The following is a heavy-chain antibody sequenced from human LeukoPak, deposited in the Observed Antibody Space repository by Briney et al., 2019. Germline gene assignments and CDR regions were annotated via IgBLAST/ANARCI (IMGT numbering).Heavy chain of an antibody. CDR1: GGSISSGGYY. CDR3: ARCGEGRVVAATLMYNWFDP. V-gene: IGHV4-31*03. D-gene: IGHD2-15*01. J-gene: IGHJ5*02. CDR2: IYYSGST. Sequence: PSETLSLTCTVSGGSISSGGYYWSWIRQHPGKGLEWIGYIYYSGSTYYNPSLKSRVTISVDTSKNQFSLKLSSVTAADTAVYYCARCGEGRVVAATLMYNWFDPWGQGTLVTVSS.